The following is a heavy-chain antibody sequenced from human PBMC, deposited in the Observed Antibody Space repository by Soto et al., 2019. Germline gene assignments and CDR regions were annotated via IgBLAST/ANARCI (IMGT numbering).Heavy chain of an antibody. CDR1: GGSFSGYI. Sequence: SETLSLTCDVYGGSFSGYIWTWIRQTPGKGLQWIGQINHSGSANYNPSLKSRVIISVDTSKIQFSLKLSSVTAADTAVYYCERHRNWLQSPTYLDLWGPGTLVTVSS. J-gene: IGHJ4*02. V-gene: IGHV4-34*01. D-gene: IGHD5-12*01. CDR2: INHSGSA. CDR3: ERHRNWLQSPTYLDL.